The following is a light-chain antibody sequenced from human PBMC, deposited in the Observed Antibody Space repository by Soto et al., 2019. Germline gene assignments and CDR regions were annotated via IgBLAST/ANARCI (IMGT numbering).Light chain of an antibody. V-gene: IGKV3-11*01. J-gene: IGKJ4*01. Sequence: EIVLTQSPATLSLSPGERATLSCRASQSVSSYLAWYQQKPGQAPRLLIYDASNRATGIPARFSGSGSGTDFTLTITSLEPEDFAVYYCQQRSNRPSTFGGGTKVELK. CDR1: QSVSSY. CDR3: QQRSNRPST. CDR2: DAS.